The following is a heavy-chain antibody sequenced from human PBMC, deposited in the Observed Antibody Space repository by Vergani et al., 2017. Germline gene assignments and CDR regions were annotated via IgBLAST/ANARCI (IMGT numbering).Heavy chain of an antibody. CDR2: IYYSGST. Sequence: QVQLQESGPGLVKPSETLSLTCTVSGGSISSHYWSWIRQPPGKGLERIGYIYYSGSTNYNPSLKSRVTISVDTSKNQFSLKLSSVTAADTAVYYCAAYNCYSPYWGQGTLVTVSS. CDR1: GGSISSHY. J-gene: IGHJ4*02. V-gene: IGHV4-59*11. D-gene: IGHD2-15*01. CDR3: AAYNCYSPY.